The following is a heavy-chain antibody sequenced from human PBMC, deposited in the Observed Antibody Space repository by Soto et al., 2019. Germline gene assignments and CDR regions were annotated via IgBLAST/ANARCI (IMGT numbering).Heavy chain of an antibody. CDR2: ISYDGNNK. V-gene: IGHV3-30-3*01. D-gene: IGHD2-15*01. J-gene: IGHJ6*02. CDR1: GFTFSSYV. CDR3: ARAGCDGGSCYTLVGLRYGMDV. Sequence: QVQLVESGGGVVQPGRSLRLSCAASGFTFSSYVMHWVRQAPGKGLEWVAIISYDGNNKYYADSVKGRFTISRDNSKNTLYLQMNSLRAEYTAVYYCARAGCDGGSCYTLVGLRYGMDVWGQGTTVTVSS.